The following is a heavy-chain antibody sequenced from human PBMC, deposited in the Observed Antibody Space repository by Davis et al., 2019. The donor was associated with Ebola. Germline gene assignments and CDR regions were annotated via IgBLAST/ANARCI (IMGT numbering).Heavy chain of an antibody. V-gene: IGHV3-23*01. CDR2: ISGSGGST. CDR3: AASPPTSYWYFDL. CDR1: VITFSSYA. J-gene: IGHJ2*01. Sequence: GGSLRLSCTDSVITFSSYAMTWVRQAPGKGLEWVSAISGSGGSTYYADSVKGRFTISRDNSKNTLYLQMNSLRAEDTAVYYCAASPPTSYWYFDLWGRGTLVTVSS.